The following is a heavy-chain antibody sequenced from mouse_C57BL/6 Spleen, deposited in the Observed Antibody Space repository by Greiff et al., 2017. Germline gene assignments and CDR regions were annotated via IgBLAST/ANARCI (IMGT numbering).Heavy chain of an antibody. CDR2: ISDGGSYT. CDR3: ARSPYYYGSSYRYWYFDV. V-gene: IGHV5-4*03. CDR1: GFTFSSYA. J-gene: IGHJ1*03. D-gene: IGHD1-1*01. Sequence: EVKLMESGGGLVKPGGSLKLSCAASGFTFSSYAMSWVRQTPEKRLEWVATISDGGSYTYYPDNVKGRFTISRDNAKNNLYLQMSHLKSEDTAMYYCARSPYYYGSSYRYWYFDVWGTGTTVTVSS.